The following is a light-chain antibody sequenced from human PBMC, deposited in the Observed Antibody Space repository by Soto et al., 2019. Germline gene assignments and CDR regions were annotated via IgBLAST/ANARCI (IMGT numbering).Light chain of an antibody. CDR3: QQRSNWPRLT. J-gene: IGKJ4*01. CDR2: DAS. CDR1: QSVSSY. V-gene: IGKV3-11*01. Sequence: EIVLTQSPATLSLSPGVRATLSCRASQSVSSYLAGYQQKPGQAPRLLIYDASNRATGIPARFSGSGSGTDFTLTISSLEPEDFAVYYCQQRSNWPRLTFGGGTQVAIK.